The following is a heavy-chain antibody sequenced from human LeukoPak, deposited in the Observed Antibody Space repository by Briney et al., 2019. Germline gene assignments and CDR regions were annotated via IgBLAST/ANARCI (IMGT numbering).Heavy chain of an antibody. V-gene: IGHV3-48*03. CDR2: ISSSGSTI. CDR1: GFTFSSYE. D-gene: IGHD3-9*01. CDR3: ASSYYDILTGYYESY. J-gene: IGHJ4*02. Sequence: PGGSLRLSCAASGFTFSSYEMNWVRQAPGKGLEWVSYISSSGSTIYYADSVKGRFTISRDNAKNSLYLQMNSLRAEDTAVYYCASSYYDILTGYYESYWGQGTLVTVSS.